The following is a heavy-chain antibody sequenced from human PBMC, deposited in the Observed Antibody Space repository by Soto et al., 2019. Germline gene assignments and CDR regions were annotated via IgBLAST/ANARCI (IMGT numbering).Heavy chain of an antibody. CDR3: ARDPGSGSYYGWFDP. V-gene: IGHV4-39*07. CDR1: GGSISSSDYY. D-gene: IGHD3-10*01. Sequence: ETLSLTCTVSGGSISSSDYYWGWISQPPGKGLEWIGNIYYSGSASYNPSLKSRVTISVDTSKNQFSLKLSSVTAADTAVYYCARDPGSGSYYGWFDPWGQGTLVTVSS. CDR2: IYYSGSA. J-gene: IGHJ5*02.